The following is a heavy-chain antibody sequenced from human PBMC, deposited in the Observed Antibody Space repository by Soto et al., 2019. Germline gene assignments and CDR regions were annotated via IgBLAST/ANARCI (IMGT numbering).Heavy chain of an antibody. V-gene: IGHV3-33*01. CDR3: ARDPSSGSYSFPLEY. Sequence: VQLVESGGGVVQPGRSLRLSCAASGFTFSSYGMHWVRQAPGKGLEWVAVIWYDGSNKYYADSVKGRFTISRDNSKNTLYLQMNSLRAEDTAVYYCARDPSSGSYSFPLEYWGQGTLVTVSS. CDR2: IWYDGSNK. J-gene: IGHJ4*02. D-gene: IGHD3-10*01. CDR1: GFTFSSYG.